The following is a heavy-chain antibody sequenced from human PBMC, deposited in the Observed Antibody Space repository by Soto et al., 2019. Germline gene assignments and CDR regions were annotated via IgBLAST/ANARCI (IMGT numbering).Heavy chain of an antibody. J-gene: IGHJ5*02. V-gene: IGHV1-46*04. CDR2: IDPSTDSP. D-gene: IGHD2-2*01. Sequence: ASVKVSCKASAYTFTNYHIHWVRQTPGQVLEWMGVIDPSTDSPTYGPLSQGRVTITCDTSTTTVYLQLSSLISEDTAVYYCAREAFGVHASWFDPLGQGTLVTVSS. CDR1: AYTFTNYH. CDR3: AREAFGVHASWFDP.